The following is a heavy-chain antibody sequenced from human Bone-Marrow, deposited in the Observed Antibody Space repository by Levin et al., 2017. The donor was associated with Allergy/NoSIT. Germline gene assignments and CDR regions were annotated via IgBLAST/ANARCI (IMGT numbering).Heavy chain of an antibody. Sequence: SETLSLTCVVSGDSFSSTNWWSWVRQPPGKGLEWIGEVYHDGSSNYNPSLKSRVTISMDRSKNQFSLNVKSVTAADTAVYFCARRRGATIGPFDYWGQGTLVTVSS. D-gene: IGHD3-10*01. CDR3: ARRRGATIGPFDY. J-gene: IGHJ4*02. V-gene: IGHV4/OR15-8*01. CDR1: GDSFSSTNW. CDR2: VYHDGSS.